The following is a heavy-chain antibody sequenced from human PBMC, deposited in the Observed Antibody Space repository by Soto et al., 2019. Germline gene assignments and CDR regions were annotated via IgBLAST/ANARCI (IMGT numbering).Heavy chain of an antibody. CDR2: ISSSSSTI. CDR1: GFTFSSYS. J-gene: IGHJ6*02. Sequence: EVQLVESGGGLVQPGGSLRLSCAASGFTFSSYSMNWVRQAPGKGLEWVSYISSSSSTIYYADSVKGRFTISRDNAKNSLYLQMNSLRDEDTAVYYCARVGASGYCSSTSCRGSSSSYYYYGMDVWGQGTTVTVSS. D-gene: IGHD2-2*01. V-gene: IGHV3-48*02. CDR3: ARVGASGYCSSTSCRGSSSSYYYYGMDV.